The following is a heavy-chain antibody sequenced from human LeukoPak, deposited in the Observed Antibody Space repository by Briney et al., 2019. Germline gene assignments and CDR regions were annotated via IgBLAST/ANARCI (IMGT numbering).Heavy chain of an antibody. J-gene: IGHJ3*02. CDR3: AKDGGGSQGLDAFDI. CDR2: ISGSGGST. V-gene: IGHV3-23*01. Sequence: GGSLGLSCAASGFTFSSYAMSWVRQAPGKGLEWVSAISGSGGSTYYADSVKGRFTISRDNSKNTLYLQMNSLRAEDTAVYYCAKDGGGSQGLDAFDIWGQGTMVTVSS. D-gene: IGHD1-26*01. CDR1: GFTFSSYA.